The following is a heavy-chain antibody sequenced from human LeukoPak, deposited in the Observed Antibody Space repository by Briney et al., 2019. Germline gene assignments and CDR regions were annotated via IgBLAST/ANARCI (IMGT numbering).Heavy chain of an antibody. Sequence: KISETLSLTCTVSGASISSDYYWGWIRQPPGKGLEWIGSMYYSGRTYYNPSLKSRVTISIDTSKNHLSLRLNSVTAADTAVYYCARQVGSGSYWTFDSWGQGTLVTVSS. CDR2: MYYSGRT. CDR3: ARQVGSGSYWTFDS. J-gene: IGHJ4*02. D-gene: IGHD1-26*01. CDR1: GASISSDYY. V-gene: IGHV4-39*01.